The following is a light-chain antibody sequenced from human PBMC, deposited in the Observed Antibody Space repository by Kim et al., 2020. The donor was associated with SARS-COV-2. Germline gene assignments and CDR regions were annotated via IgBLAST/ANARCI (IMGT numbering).Light chain of an antibody. V-gene: IGKV1-5*01. Sequence: IQLTQSPSTLSASVGDRVTITCRASQSIGGWLAWYQQKPGKAPKLLIYDASSVESGVPSRFSGSGSGTEFTLTISSLQPDDSATYCCRHHSTYPITFGQGTRLEIK. CDR1: QSIGGW. CDR3: RHHSTYPIT. J-gene: IGKJ5*01. CDR2: DAS.